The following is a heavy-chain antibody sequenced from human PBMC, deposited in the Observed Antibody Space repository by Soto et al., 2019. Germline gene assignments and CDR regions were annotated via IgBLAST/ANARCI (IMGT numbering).Heavy chain of an antibody. CDR3: TTDKIVVVAAIPFDY. J-gene: IGHJ4*02. V-gene: IGHV3-15*07. CDR1: GFTFSNPW. D-gene: IGHD2-15*01. Sequence: EVQLVESGGGLVKPGGSLRLSCAASGFTFSNPWMNWVRQAPGKGLEWVGRIKSKTDGGTTDYAAPVKGRFTISRDDSKNTLYLQMNSLKTEDTAVYYCTTDKIVVVAAIPFDYCCQGTLVTVSS. CDR2: IKSKTDGGTT.